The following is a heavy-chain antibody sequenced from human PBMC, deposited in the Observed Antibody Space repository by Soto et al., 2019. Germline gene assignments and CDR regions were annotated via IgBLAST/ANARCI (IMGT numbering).Heavy chain of an antibody. CDR3: ARDKGAYIWGSSFDY. D-gene: IGHD3-16*01. J-gene: IGHJ4*02. CDR1: GFTFSSYG. Sequence: GGSLRLSCAASGFTFSSYGMHWVRQAPGKGLEWVAVIWYDGSNKYYADSVKGRFTISRDNSKNTLYLQMNSLRAEDTAVYYCARDKGAYIWGSSFDYWGQGTLVTVSS. V-gene: IGHV3-33*01. CDR2: IWYDGSNK.